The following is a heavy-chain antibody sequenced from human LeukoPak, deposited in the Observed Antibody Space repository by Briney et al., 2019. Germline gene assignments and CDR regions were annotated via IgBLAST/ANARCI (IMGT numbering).Heavy chain of an antibody. CDR2: IYYSGST. D-gene: IGHD6-13*01. CDR3: ASRSYSSSWYYFDY. Sequence: SETLSLTCTVSGGSISSSSYYWGWIRQPPGKGLEWIGSIYYSGSTYYNPSLKSRVTISVDTSKNQFSLKLSSVTAADTAVYYCASRSYSSSWYYFDYWGQGTLVTVSS. J-gene: IGHJ4*02. V-gene: IGHV4-39*01. CDR1: GGSISSSSYY.